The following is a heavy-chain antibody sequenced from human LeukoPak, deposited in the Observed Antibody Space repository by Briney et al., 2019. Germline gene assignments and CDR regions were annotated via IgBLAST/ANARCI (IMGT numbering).Heavy chain of an antibody. D-gene: IGHD3-10*01. CDR1: GFTVSASY. CDR2: IYSGGTQ. V-gene: IGHV3-53*01. CDR3: ASHRRSITAGAYVAH. Sequence: QPGGSLRLSCVASGFTVSASYMSWVRLPAGKGLEWVSSIYSGGTQYYADSFNGRFTISRDTSKNTLYLQMNSLRVDDTAIYYCASHRRSITAGAYVAHWGQGTRVTVSS. J-gene: IGHJ4*02.